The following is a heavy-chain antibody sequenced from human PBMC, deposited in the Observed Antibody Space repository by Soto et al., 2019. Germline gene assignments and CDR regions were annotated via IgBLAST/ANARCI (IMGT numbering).Heavy chain of an antibody. CDR2: IYHSGST. CDR3: ARCPNYIRNFDY. CDR1: GYSISSGYY. J-gene: IGHJ4*02. Sequence: SETLSLSCAVSGYSISSGYYWGWIRQPPGKGLEWIGSIYHSGSTYYNPSLKSRVTISVDTSKNQFSLKLSSVTAADTAVYYCARCPNYIRNFDYWGQGTLVTVSS. D-gene: IGHD3-10*01. V-gene: IGHV4-38-2*01.